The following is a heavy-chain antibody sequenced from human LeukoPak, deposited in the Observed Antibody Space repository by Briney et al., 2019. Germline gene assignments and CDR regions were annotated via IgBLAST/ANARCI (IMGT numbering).Heavy chain of an antibody. CDR3: AKADYGDYSDAFDI. CDR1: GFTFDDYA. CDR2: ISWNSGSI. J-gene: IGHJ3*02. V-gene: IGHV3-9*01. D-gene: IGHD4-17*01. Sequence: GGSLRLSCAASGFTFDDYAMHWVRQAPGKGLEWVSGISWNSGSIGYADSVKGRFTISRDNAKNSLYLQMNSLRAEDTALYYCAKADYGDYSDAFDIWGQGTKVTVSS.